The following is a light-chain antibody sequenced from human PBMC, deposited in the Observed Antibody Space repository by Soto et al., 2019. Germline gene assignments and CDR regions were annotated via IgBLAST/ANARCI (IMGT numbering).Light chain of an antibody. CDR3: QVWDRSSDLVV. CDR1: NIGTKG. CDR2: YDS. Sequence: SYELTRAPSVSVAPGETARITCGGDNIGTKGVHWYQQQPGQAPVMVIFYDSDRPSGIPERFSGSNSGNTATLTISRVEAGDEADYYCQVWDRSSDLVVFGGGTKLTVL. J-gene: IGLJ2*01. V-gene: IGLV3-21*04.